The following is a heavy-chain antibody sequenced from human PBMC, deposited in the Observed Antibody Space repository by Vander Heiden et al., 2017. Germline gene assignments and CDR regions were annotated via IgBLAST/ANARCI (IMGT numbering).Heavy chain of an antibody. Sequence: QVQLVESGGGVVQPGRSLRLSCAASGFTFSSFGMRWVRQAPGKGLEWVAVIWYDASNKYYADSVKGRFTISRDNSKNTLYLQMNSLRAEDTAVYYCVRGGDAFDIWGQGTMVTVSS. J-gene: IGHJ3*02. CDR2: IWYDASNK. CDR3: VRGGDAFDI. V-gene: IGHV3-33*01. CDR1: GFTFSSFG.